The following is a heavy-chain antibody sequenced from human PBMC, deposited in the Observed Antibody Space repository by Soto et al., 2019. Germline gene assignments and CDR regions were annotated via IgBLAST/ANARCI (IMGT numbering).Heavy chain of an antibody. CDR2: IIPISGTT. CDR3: ARLPSVLPVVDM. CDR1: GGPFSNYA. V-gene: IGHV1-69*01. Sequence: QVHLVQSGAEVKKPGSSVKVSCQASGGPFSNYALSWVRQAPGHGLEWMGGIIPISGTTDYAQKFKARVTITADESTNTAYMELSSLRADDTALYYCARLPSVLPVVDMWGQGTLVTVSS. J-gene: IGHJ3*02.